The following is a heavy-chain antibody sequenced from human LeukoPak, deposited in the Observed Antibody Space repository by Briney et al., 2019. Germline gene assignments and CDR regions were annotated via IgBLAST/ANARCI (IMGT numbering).Heavy chain of an antibody. CDR1: GFTFSSFG. V-gene: IGHV3-30*03. Sequence: PGRSLRLSCAASGFTFSSFGMHWVRQAPGKGLEWVAVISYDGSSKYYADSVKGRFTISRDNSKSTLFLQMNSLRADDTAVYYCAAIPPASWNVGVWWGQGTLVTVSS. CDR3: AAIPPASWNVGVW. CDR2: ISYDGSSK. J-gene: IGHJ4*02. D-gene: IGHD1-1*01.